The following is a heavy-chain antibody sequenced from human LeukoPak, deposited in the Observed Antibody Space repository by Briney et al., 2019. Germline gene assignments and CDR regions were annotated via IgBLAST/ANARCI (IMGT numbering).Heavy chain of an antibody. CDR3: ARVLGIGGGSYSRPWDY. D-gene: IGHD1-26*01. V-gene: IGHV3-74*01. CDR1: GFTFSSYW. J-gene: IGHJ4*02. CDR2: INSDGSST. Sequence: GGSLRLSCAASGFTFSSYWMHWVRQAPGKGLVWVSRINSDGSSTSYADSVKGRFTISRDNAKNTLYLQMNSLRAEDTAVYYCARVLGIGGGSYSRPWDYWGQGTLVTVSS.